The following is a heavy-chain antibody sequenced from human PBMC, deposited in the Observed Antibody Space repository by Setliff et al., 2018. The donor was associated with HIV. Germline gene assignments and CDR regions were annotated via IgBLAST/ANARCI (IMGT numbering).Heavy chain of an antibody. CDR2: THYRTKWYN. V-gene: IGHV6-1*01. J-gene: IGHJ4*02. D-gene: IGHD5-18*01. Sequence: PSQTLSLTCAISGDSVSNNNAARNWIRQSPSRGREWLGRTHYRTKWYNDYAASLKGLMNISSDTSSNQFSLHLNSVTPEDTSIHYFARVHEAQYGYRFDSWGQGILVTVSS. CDR1: GDSVSNNNAA. CDR3: ARVHEAQYGYRFDS.